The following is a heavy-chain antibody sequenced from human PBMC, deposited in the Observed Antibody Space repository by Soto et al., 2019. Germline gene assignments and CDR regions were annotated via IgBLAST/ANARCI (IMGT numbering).Heavy chain of an antibody. D-gene: IGHD3-22*01. V-gene: IGHV5-51*01. CDR2: IYPGDSDT. J-gene: IGHJ3*02. CDR1: GYSFTSYW. Sequence: GESLKISCKGSGYSFTSYWIGWVRQMPGKGLEWMGIIYPGDSDTRYSPSFQGQVTISADKSISTAYLQWSSLKASDTAMYYCARQLTMIVVAHGAFDIWGQGTMVTASS. CDR3: ARQLTMIVVAHGAFDI.